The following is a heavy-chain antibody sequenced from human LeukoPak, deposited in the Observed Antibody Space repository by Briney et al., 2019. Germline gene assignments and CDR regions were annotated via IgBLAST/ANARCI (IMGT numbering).Heavy chain of an antibody. CDR3: ARTVLRYFYYYYMDV. J-gene: IGHJ6*03. Sequence: SQTLSLTCTVSGGSISSGSYYWSWIRQPAGKGLEWIGRIYTSGSTNYNPSLKSRVTISVDTSKNQFSLKLSSVTAADTAVYYCARTVLRYFYYYYMDVWGKGTTVTVSS. V-gene: IGHV4-61*02. D-gene: IGHD3-9*01. CDR1: GGSISSGSYY. CDR2: IYTSGST.